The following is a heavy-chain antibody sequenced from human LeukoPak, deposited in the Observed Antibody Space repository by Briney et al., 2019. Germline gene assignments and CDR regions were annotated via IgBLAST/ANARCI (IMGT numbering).Heavy chain of an antibody. CDR3: ARDGTLNVDTAVLRDY. Sequence: GGSLRLSCAASGFTFSRYSMNWVRQAPGKGLEWVSSISSSGSYIYYADSVKGRFTISRDNAKNSLYLQMNSLRAEDTAIYYCARDGTLNVDTAVLRDYWGQGTLVTVSS. J-gene: IGHJ4*02. CDR2: ISSSGSYI. V-gene: IGHV3-21*01. CDR1: GFTFSRYS. D-gene: IGHD5-18*01.